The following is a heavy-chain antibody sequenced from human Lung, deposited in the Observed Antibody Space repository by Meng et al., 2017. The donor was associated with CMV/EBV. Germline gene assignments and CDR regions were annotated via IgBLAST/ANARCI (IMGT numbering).Heavy chain of an antibody. D-gene: IGHD2-2*02. CDR1: GYTFTSYH. J-gene: IGHJ1*01. CDR2: INPSGGRT. CDR3: ARLYCSSTSCYTAGYFQH. V-gene: IGHV1-46*01. Sequence: SXXVSXXASGYTFTSYHIHWVRQAPGQGLECMGRINPSGGRTSYAHNFQGRVTMTRDTSTSTVYMELSSLRSGDTAVYYCARLYCSSTSCYTAGYFQHWXQGTXVTVSS.